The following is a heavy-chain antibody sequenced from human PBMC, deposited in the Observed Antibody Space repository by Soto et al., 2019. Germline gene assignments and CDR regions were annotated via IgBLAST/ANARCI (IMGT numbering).Heavy chain of an antibody. J-gene: IGHJ4*02. D-gene: IGHD5-18*01. Sequence: SDTLSPTCTVSGGSISSDSYYRGWIRQSPEKGLEWIASISYSGSTYYNPTLNSRLIISVGTSKNQFSLKLSSVTAADTAVYYCARESGYSYGYTDYWGQGTQVNVSS. CDR3: ARESGYSYGYTDY. V-gene: IGHV4-39*02. CDR2: ISYSGST. CDR1: GGSISSDSYY.